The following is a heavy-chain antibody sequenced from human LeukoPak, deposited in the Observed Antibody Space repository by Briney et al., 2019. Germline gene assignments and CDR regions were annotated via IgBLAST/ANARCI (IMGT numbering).Heavy chain of an antibody. CDR3: ARDRASHYYDSSGYPDAFDI. CDR1: GFTVSSNY. Sequence: GGSLRLSCAASGFTVSSNYMSWVRQAPGKGLEWVSVIYSGGSTYYADSVKGRFTISRDNSKNTLYLQMNSLRAEDTAVYYCARDRASHYYDSSGYPDAFDIWGQGTMVTVSS. V-gene: IGHV3-66*01. J-gene: IGHJ3*02. CDR2: IYSGGST. D-gene: IGHD3-22*01.